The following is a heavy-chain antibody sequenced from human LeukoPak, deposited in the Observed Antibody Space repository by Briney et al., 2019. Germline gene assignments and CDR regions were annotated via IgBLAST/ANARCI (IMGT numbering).Heavy chain of an antibody. Sequence: RGESLKISCKGSGYSFTNYWIGWVRQMPGKGLEWMGTIYPGDSYTKYSPSFQGQVTISVDKSINTAYLQWSSLKASDSGMYYCARLFYYASETYYKPNYYYYMDVWGKGTAVTISS. CDR1: GYSFTNYW. CDR2: IYPGDSYT. D-gene: IGHD3-10*01. CDR3: ARLFYYASETYYKPNYYYYMDV. J-gene: IGHJ6*03. V-gene: IGHV5-51*01.